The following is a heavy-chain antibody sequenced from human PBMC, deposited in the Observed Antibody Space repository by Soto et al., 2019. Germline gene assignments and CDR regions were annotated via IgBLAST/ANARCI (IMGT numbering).Heavy chain of an antibody. CDR3: ARDRPDNWDHEHTFDY. Sequence: QVQLVESGGGVVQPGRSLRLSCAASGFTFSSYGMHWVRQAPGKGLEWVAVIWYDGSNKYYADSVKGRFTISRDNSKDTLYLQMNSLRAEDTAVYYCARDRPDNWDHEHTFDYWGQGTLVTVSS. D-gene: IGHD1-20*01. V-gene: IGHV3-33*01. CDR1: GFTFSSYG. J-gene: IGHJ4*02. CDR2: IWYDGSNK.